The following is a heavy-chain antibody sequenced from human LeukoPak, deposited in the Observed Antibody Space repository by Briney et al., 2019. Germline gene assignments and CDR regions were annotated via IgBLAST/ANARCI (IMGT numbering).Heavy chain of an antibody. CDR1: GYTFTNYY. J-gene: IGHJ3*02. CDR2: INPRGGTT. V-gene: IGHV1-46*01. D-gene: IGHD2-2*01. Sequence: ASVKVSCKASGYTFTNYYIHWVRQAPGQGLEWMGIINPRGGTTSYAQKFQGRVTITADESTSTAYTELSSLRSEDTAVYYCARGRHCSSTSCTNAFDIWGQGTMVTVSS. CDR3: ARGRHCSSTSCTNAFDI.